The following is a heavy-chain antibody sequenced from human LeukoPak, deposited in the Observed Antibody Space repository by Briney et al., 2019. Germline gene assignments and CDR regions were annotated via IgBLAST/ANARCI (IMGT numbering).Heavy chain of an antibody. D-gene: IGHD4-17*01. Sequence: GGPLRLSCAAFGYTFSTPEMSWVRQAPGKGLEWVSYIDSGSSNIQYADSVRGRFTVSRDNAKNSLYLQMNSLRAEDTAVYYCVREAPTDAFDIWGQGTMVTVSS. CDR2: IDSGSSNI. CDR3: VREAPTDAFDI. J-gene: IGHJ3*02. CDR1: GYTFSTPE. V-gene: IGHV3-48*03.